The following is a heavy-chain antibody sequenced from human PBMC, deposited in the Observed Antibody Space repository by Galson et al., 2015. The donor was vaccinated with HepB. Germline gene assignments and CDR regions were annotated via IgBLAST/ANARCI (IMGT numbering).Heavy chain of an antibody. Sequence: SLRLSCAASGFSVSDNFMNWVRQAPGKGLEWVSIIYRDSSDGSTFYADSVKGRFTISRDSSKNTLYLQMDSLRAEDTAMYYCARGKGPRLAYTFDYWGQGTLVTVSS. V-gene: IGHV3-53*01. J-gene: IGHJ4*02. CDR1: GFSVSDNF. D-gene: IGHD6-19*01. CDR2: IYRDSSDGST. CDR3: ARGKGPRLAYTFDY.